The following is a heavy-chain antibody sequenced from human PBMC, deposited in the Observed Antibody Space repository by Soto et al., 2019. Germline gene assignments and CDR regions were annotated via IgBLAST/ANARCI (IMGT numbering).Heavy chain of an antibody. CDR1: GGSISSGDYY. Sequence: QVQLQASGPGLVKPSQTLSLTGTVSGGSISSGDYYWSLIRHPPGTGLEWIGYIHYSGSTYYNPALKSRVSISVDTSKNQVSLKLSSVTAADTDVYSCARGRNRFDPWGQGTLVTVSS. J-gene: IGHJ5*02. CDR3: ARGRNRFDP. V-gene: IGHV4-30-4*01. CDR2: IHYSGST.